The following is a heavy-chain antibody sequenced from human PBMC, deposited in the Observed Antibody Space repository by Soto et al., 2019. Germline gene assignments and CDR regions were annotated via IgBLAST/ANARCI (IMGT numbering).Heavy chain of an antibody. D-gene: IGHD1-20*01. J-gene: IGHJ4*02. CDR3: AGAVTITAIFDY. CDR1: GASISSYY. Sequence: SETLSLTCTVSGASISSYYWSWIRQPPGKGLEWIGYIYYSGSTNYNPSLKSRVTISVDTSKNHFSLKLRSVTAADTALYYCAGAVTITAIFDYWGQGTLVTVSS. CDR2: IYYSGST. V-gene: IGHV4-59*08.